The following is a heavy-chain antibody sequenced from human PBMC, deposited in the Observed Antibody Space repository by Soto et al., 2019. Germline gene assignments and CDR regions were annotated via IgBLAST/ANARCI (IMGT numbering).Heavy chain of an antibody. CDR2: MNPNSGNT. D-gene: IGHD6-13*01. CDR3: AGAFAAAGSWGY. CDR1: GYTFTSYD. Sequence: ASVKVSCKASGYTFTSYDINWVRQATGQGLEWMGWMNPNSGNTGYAQKFQGRVTMTRNTSISTAYMELSSLSSEDTAVYYCAGAFAAAGSWGYGGRETLFTFS. V-gene: IGHV1-8*01. J-gene: IGHJ4*02.